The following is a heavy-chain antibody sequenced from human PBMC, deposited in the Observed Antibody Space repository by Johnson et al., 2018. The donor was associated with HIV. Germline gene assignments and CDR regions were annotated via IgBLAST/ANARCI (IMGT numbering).Heavy chain of an antibody. V-gene: IGHV3-66*02. J-gene: IGHJ3*02. CDR3: AKDLYYYGPDAFDI. D-gene: IGHD3-10*01. Sequence: VQLVESGGGLVQPGGSLRLSCAASGLTVSSNYMSWVRQAPGKGLEWVSIIYSGGSTYYADPVKGRFTISRDNSNNTLYLQMNSLRAEDTAVYYCAKDLYYYGPDAFDIWGQGTMVTVSS. CDR1: GLTVSSNY. CDR2: IYSGGST.